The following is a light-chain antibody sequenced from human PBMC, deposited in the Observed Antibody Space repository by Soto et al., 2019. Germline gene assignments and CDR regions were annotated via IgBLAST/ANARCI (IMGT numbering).Light chain of an antibody. V-gene: IGLV2-11*01. CDR2: DVS. J-gene: IGLJ1*01. CDR3: CSYAGSYTLYV. CDR1: SSDVGGHNY. Sequence: QSALTQPRSVSGSPGQSVTSSCTGTSSDVGGHNYVSWYQQHPGKAPKLMIYDVSKRPSGVPDRFSGSKSGNTASLTISGLQAEDEADYYCCSYAGSYTLYVFGTGTKVTVL.